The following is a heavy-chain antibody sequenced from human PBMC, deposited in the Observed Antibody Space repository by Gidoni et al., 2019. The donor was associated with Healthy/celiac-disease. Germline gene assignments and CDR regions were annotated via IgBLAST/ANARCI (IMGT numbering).Heavy chain of an antibody. CDR1: GGSISSSSYY. CDR3: ARHEDSSGYYHWFDP. D-gene: IGHD3-22*01. Sequence: QLQLQESGPGLVKPSETLSLTCPVSGGSISSSSYYWGWIRQPPGKGLEWIGSIYYSGSTYYNPSLKSRVTISVDTSKNQFSLKLSSVTAADTAVYYCARHEDSSGYYHWFDPWGQGTLVTVSS. CDR2: IYYSGST. V-gene: IGHV4-39*01. J-gene: IGHJ5*02.